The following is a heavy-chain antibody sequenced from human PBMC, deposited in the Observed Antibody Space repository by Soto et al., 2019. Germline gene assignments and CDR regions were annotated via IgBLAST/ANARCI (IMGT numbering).Heavy chain of an antibody. Sequence: GASVKVSCKTSGYTFTTYGISWVRQAPGQGLEWMGWIATYNGYTDYAQNLQGRLTMTTDTSTSTAYMELRSLRSDDTAVYFCARDYNYVRDYWGQGTLVTVSS. CDR1: GYTFTTYG. D-gene: IGHD5-18*01. V-gene: IGHV1-18*04. CDR3: ARDYNYVRDY. J-gene: IGHJ4*02. CDR2: IATYNGYT.